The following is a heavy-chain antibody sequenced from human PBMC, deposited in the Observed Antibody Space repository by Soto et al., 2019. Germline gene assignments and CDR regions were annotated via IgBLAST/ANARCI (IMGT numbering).Heavy chain of an antibody. J-gene: IGHJ6*02. CDR2: ISYDGSNK. D-gene: IGHD1-26*01. CDR1: GFTFSSYA. V-gene: IGHV3-30-3*01. CDR3: ARDRWELQDYYYGMVV. Sequence: QVQLVESGGGVVQPGRSLRLSCAASGFTFSSYAMHWVRQAPGKGLEWVAVISYDGSNKYYADSVKGRFTISRDNSKNTLYLQMNSLRAEDTAVYYCARDRWELQDYYYGMVVWGQGTTVTVSS.